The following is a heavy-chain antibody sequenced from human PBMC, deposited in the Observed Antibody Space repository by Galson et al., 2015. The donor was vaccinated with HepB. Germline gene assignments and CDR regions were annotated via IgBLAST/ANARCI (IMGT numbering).Heavy chain of an antibody. D-gene: IGHD2-21*01. CDR3: ARVYCGGDCLNHDAFDI. J-gene: IGHJ3*02. CDR1: GGSISSGGYS. V-gene: IGHV4-30-2*01. Sequence: TLSLTCAVSGGSISSGGYSWSWIRQPPGKGLEWIGYIYHSGSTYYNPSLKSRVTISVDRSKNQFSLKLSSVTAADTAVYYCARVYCGGDCLNHDAFDIWGQGTMVTVSS. CDR2: IYHSGST.